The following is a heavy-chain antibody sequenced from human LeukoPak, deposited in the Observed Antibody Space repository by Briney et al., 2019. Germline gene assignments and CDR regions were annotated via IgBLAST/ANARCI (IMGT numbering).Heavy chain of an antibody. J-gene: IGHJ4*02. V-gene: IGHV7-4-1*02. CDR2: INTNTGNP. D-gene: IGHD1-26*01. CDR3: ARTALYRDFDY. Sequence: ASVKVSCKASGYTFINYAMNWVRQAPGQGLEWMGWINTNTGNPTYAQGFTGRGRFVFSLDTSVSTAYLQISSLKAEDTAVYYCARTALYRDFDYWGQGTLVTVSS. CDR1: GYTFINYA.